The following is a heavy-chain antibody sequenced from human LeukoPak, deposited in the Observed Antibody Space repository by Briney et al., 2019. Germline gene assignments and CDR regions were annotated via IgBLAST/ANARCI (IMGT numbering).Heavy chain of an antibody. Sequence: GGSLRLSCAASGFTFSSDSMNWVRQAPGKGLEWISFISISSSYIYYADSVKGRFTISRDNAKNSLYLQMNSLRAEDTAVYFCARDLSRATVTTIDYWGQGTLVTVSS. D-gene: IGHD4-17*01. J-gene: IGHJ4*02. V-gene: IGHV3-21*01. CDR2: ISISSSYI. CDR1: GFTFSSDS. CDR3: ARDLSRATVTTIDY.